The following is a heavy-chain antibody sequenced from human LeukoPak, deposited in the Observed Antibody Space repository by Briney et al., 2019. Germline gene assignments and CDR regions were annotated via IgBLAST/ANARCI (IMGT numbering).Heavy chain of an antibody. Sequence: SETLSLTCTVSGGSISSYCWSWIRQPPGKGLEWIGYISYSGSTNYNPSLKSRVTISVDTSKNQFSLKLSSVTAADTAVYYCARQSLQGSGYLPFDYWGQGTLVTVSS. CDR1: GGSISSYC. CDR2: ISYSGST. D-gene: IGHD3-22*01. CDR3: ARQSLQGSGYLPFDY. V-gene: IGHV4-59*08. J-gene: IGHJ4*02.